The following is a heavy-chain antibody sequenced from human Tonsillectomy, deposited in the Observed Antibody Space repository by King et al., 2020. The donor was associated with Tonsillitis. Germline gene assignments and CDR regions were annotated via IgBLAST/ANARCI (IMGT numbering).Heavy chain of an antibody. D-gene: IGHD3-3*01. V-gene: IGHV3-11*05. J-gene: IGHJ5*01. CDR3: ARLSDFWSDQNWFDS. CDR2: ISSSSSHI. Sequence: QVQLVESGGNLVKPGGSLRLSCAASGFSFSDYYMSWIRQAPGKGLEWISSISSSSSHINYADSAKGRFTISRDNAKNSLFLQMNSLRADDTAIYYCARLSDFWSDQNWFDSWGQGTLVTVSS. CDR1: GFSFSDYY.